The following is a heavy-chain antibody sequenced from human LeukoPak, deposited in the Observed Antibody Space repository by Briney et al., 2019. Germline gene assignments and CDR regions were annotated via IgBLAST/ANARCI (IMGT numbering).Heavy chain of an antibody. CDR1: GVSISSGNW. Sequence: SETLSLTCAVSGVSISSGNWWNWVRQPPGKGLEWIGEVYHDETTNFNPSLKSRVTIAVDKSRNQFSLKLSAVTAADTTVYYCASPAYCGGDCYYYFDPWGRGTLVTVSS. CDR2: VYHDETT. D-gene: IGHD2-21*02. V-gene: IGHV4-4*02. CDR3: ASPAYCGGDCYYYFDP. J-gene: IGHJ2*01.